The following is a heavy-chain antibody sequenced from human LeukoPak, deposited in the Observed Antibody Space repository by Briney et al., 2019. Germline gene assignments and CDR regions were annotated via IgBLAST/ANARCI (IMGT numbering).Heavy chain of an antibody. CDR1: GYTFTSYG. J-gene: IGHJ4*02. V-gene: IGHV1-18*01. CDR2: ISAYNGNT. Sequence: ASVKVSCKASGYTFTSYGTSWVRQAPGQGLEWMGWISAYNGNTNYAQKLQGRVTMTTDTSTNTAYVELRSLRSDDTAVYYCARDSSSWLDYWGQGTLVTVSS. D-gene: IGHD6-6*01. CDR3: ARDSSSWLDY.